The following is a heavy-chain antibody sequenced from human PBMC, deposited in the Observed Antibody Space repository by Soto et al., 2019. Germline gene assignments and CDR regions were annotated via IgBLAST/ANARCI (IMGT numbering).Heavy chain of an antibody. V-gene: IGHV4-34*01. CDR3: ARARSRGSVVVAATRLDY. J-gene: IGHJ4*02. CDR1: GGSFSGYY. Sequence: SETLSLTCAVYGGSFSGYYWSWIRQPPGKGLEWIGEINHSGSTNYNPSLKSRVTISVDTSKNQFSLKLSSVTAADTAVYYCARARSRGSVVVAATRLDYWGQGTLVTVSS. D-gene: IGHD2-15*01. CDR2: INHSGST.